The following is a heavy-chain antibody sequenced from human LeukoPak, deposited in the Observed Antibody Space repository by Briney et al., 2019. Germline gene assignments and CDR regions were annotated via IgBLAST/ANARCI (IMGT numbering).Heavy chain of an antibody. Sequence: GGSLRLSCAASGFTFSSYSMNWVRQAPGKGLEWVSSISSSSSYIYYADSVKGRFTISRDNAKNSLYLQMSSLRAEDTAVYYCARDKMVGPTNLDYWGQGTLVTVSS. J-gene: IGHJ4*02. V-gene: IGHV3-21*01. CDR2: ISSSSSYI. CDR1: GFTFSSYS. CDR3: ARDKMVGPTNLDY. D-gene: IGHD1-26*01.